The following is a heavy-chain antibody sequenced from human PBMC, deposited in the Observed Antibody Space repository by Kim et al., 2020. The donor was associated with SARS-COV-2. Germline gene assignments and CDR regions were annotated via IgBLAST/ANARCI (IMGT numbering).Heavy chain of an antibody. J-gene: IGHJ4*02. V-gene: IGHV1-3*01. CDR1: GYTFTSYA. CDR3: ARSYYYDSSGYYAFQFGY. CDR2: INAGNGNT. Sequence: ASVKVSCKASGYTFTSYAMHWVRQAPGQRLERMGWINAGNGNTKYSQKFQGRVTITRDTSASTAYMELSSLRSEDTAVYYCARSYYYDSSGYYAFQFGYWGQGTLVTVSS. D-gene: IGHD3-22*01.